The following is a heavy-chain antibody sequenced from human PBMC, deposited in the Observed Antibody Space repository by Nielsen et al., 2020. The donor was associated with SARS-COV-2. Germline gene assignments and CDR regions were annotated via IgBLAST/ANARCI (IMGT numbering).Heavy chain of an antibody. D-gene: IGHD3-16*01. J-gene: IGHJ5*02. CDR1: GFTFDDYA. CDR3: ARGGSVASRPFDP. V-gene: IGHV3-9*01. Sequence: SLKISCAASGFTFDDYAMHWVRQAPGKGLEWVSGISWNSGSIGYADSVKGRFTISRDNAKNSLYLQMNSLRAEDTAVYYCARGGSVASRPFDPWGQGTLVTVSS. CDR2: ISWNSGSI.